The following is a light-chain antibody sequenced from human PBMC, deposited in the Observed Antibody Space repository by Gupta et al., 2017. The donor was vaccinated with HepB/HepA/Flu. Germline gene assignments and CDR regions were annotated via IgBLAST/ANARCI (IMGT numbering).Light chain of an antibody. CDR3: QSYDSSLSGWV. CDR2: GNS. CDR1: SSNIGAGYD. V-gene: IGLV1-40*01. Sequence: QSVLTQPPSVSGAPGQRVHISCTGSSSNIGAGYDVHWYQQRPGTAPKLLIYGNSNRPSGVPDRFSGSKSGTSASLAITGLQAEDEADYYCQSYDSSLSGWVFGGGTKLTVL. J-gene: IGLJ3*02.